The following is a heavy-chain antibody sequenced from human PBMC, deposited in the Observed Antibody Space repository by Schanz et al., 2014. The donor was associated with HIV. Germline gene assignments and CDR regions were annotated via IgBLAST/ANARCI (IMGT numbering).Heavy chain of an antibody. CDR3: ATAAVTDYSDN. V-gene: IGHV3-33*05. CDR2: TSFDGTYE. D-gene: IGHD4-17*01. J-gene: IGHJ4*02. Sequence: QVQLVESGGGVVQPGRSLRLSWTASGFTFSSSGMHWARQAPGKGRGGVAVTSFDGTYEYYADSVKGRFTISRDNSKNTLYLQMNSLRAEDTAVYYCATAAVTDYSDNWGQGTLVTVSS. CDR1: GFTFSSSG.